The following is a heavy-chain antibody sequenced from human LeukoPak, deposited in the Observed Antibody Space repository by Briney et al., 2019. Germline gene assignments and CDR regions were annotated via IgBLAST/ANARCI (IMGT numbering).Heavy chain of an antibody. CDR1: GYRFTNYL. D-gene: IGHD6-13*01. CDR2: IYPGASDA. J-gene: IGHJ4*02. Sequence: GEALKISCKGFGYRFTNYLIGWVRQMPGKGLELMGIIYPGASDARYSPSYQGQVTISVDKSISTAYLQWSSLKASDTAMYYCASPPEGYSSAWFFYWGQGTLVTVSS. V-gene: IGHV5-51*01. CDR3: ASPPEGYSSAWFFY.